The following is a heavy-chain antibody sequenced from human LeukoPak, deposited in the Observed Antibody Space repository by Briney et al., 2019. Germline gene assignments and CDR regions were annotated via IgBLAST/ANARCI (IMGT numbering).Heavy chain of an antibody. J-gene: IGHJ4*02. Sequence: TGKSLRLSCSASGFTFSDYAMHWVRQAPGKGLEWVAVTSYDESNKYYADSVKGRFTISRDNSKKTLYLQMNSLRDEDTAIYYCARVVVSSSSDYFDYWGQGTLVIVSS. V-gene: IGHV3-30*04. CDR1: GFTFSDYA. CDR3: ARVVVSSSSDYFDY. D-gene: IGHD6-6*01. CDR2: TSYDESNK.